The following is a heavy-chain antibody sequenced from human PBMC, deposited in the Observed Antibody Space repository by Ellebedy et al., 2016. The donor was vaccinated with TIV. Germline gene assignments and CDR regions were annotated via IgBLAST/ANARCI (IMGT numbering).Heavy chain of an antibody. CDR1: GGSVSSNSYY. Sequence: SETLSLTXTVSGGSVSSNSYYWSWVRQPPGQGLEWIGHVYHSGNTNYNPALKSRVTISVDTSENQFSLRLASVTAADTAVYYCARRLTFGGVPLRNFYYMDIWGRGTRVTVSS. V-gene: IGHV4-61*01. CDR3: ARRLTFGGVPLRNFYYMDI. J-gene: IGHJ6*03. D-gene: IGHD3-16*01. CDR2: VYHSGNT.